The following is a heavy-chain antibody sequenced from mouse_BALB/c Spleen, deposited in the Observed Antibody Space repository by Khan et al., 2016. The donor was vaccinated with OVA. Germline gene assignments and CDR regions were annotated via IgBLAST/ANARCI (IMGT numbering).Heavy chain of an antibody. CDR1: GYSITSDYA. V-gene: IGHV3-2*02. CDR2: ISYSGNT. Sequence: EVKLLESGPGLVKPSQSLFLTCTVTGYSITSDYAWNWIRQFPGNKLEWLGFISYSGNTNYNPSLKSRISITRDTSKNQFFLQLNSVTTEDTATYYCARICGGDFDYWGQGTTLTVSS. CDR3: ARICGGDFDY. J-gene: IGHJ2*01.